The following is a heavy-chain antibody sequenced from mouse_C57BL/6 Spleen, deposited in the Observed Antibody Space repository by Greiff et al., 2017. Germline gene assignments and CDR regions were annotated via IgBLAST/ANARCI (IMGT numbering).Heavy chain of an antibody. CDR1: GYTFTSYW. D-gene: IGHD1-1*01. CDR3: ARSGLYGSGYFDV. V-gene: IGHV1-52*01. Sequence: VQLQQPGAELVRPGSSVKLSCKASGYTFTSYWMHWVKQRPIQGLEWIGNIDPSDSETHYNQKFKDKATLTVDKSSSTAYMQLSSLTSEDSAVYYCARSGLYGSGYFDVWGTGTTVTVSS. CDR2: IDPSDSET. J-gene: IGHJ1*03.